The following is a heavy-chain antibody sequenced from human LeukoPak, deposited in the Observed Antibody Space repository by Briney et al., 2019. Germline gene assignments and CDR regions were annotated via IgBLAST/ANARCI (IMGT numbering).Heavy chain of an antibody. CDR3: ARDDYGDYGWFDT. V-gene: IGHV1-69*01. J-gene: IGHJ5*02. Sequence: SVKVSCKASGGTFSSYAISWVRQAPGQGLEWMGGIIPIFGTANYAQKFQGRVTITADESTSTAYMELSSLRTEDTAVYYCARDDYGDYGWFDTWGQGTLVTVSS. D-gene: IGHD4-17*01. CDR1: GGTFSSYA. CDR2: IIPIFGTA.